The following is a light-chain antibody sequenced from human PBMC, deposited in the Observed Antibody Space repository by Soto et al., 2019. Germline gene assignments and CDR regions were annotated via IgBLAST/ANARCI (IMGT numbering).Light chain of an antibody. V-gene: IGKV3-20*01. J-gene: IGKJ5*01. CDR3: QHYGSSPPIT. Sequence: EIVLTQSPGTLSLSPGERATLSCRASQSFRGLLAWYQQKPGQAPRLLIYGASSRATGIPDRFSASGSGTDFTLTISRLEPEDFAVYYCQHYGSSPPITFGQGTRLEIK. CDR2: GAS. CDR1: QSFRGL.